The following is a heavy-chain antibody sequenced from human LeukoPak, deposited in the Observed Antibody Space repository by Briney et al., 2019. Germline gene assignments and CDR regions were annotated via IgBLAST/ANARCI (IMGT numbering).Heavy chain of an antibody. CDR2: ISYDGSNK. J-gene: IGHJ6*02. Sequence: GGSLRLSCAASGFTFSSYGMHWVRQAPGKGLEWVAVISYDGSNKYYADSVKGRFTISRDNSKNMLYLQMNSLRAEDTAVYYCAKDRYYYYGMDVWGQGTTVTVSS. CDR3: AKDRYYYYGMDV. CDR1: GFTFSSYG. V-gene: IGHV3-30*18.